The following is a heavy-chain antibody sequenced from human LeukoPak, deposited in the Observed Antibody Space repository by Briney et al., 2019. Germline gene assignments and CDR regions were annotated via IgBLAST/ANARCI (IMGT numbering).Heavy chain of an antibody. Sequence: SETLSLTCAVYGGSFSGYYWSWIRQPPGKGLEWIGEINHSGSTNYNPSLKSRVTISVDTSKNQFSLKLSSVTAADTAVYYCARAAEGSTTVTTLWGQGTLVTVSS. CDR1: GGSFSGYY. D-gene: IGHD4-17*01. CDR2: INHSGST. V-gene: IGHV4-34*01. CDR3: ARAAEGSTTVTTL. J-gene: IGHJ4*02.